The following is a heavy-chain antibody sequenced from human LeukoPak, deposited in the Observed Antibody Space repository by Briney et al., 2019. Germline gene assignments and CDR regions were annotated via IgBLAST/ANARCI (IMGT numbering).Heavy chain of an antibody. CDR1: GFTFSSYD. D-gene: IGHD5-18*01. J-gene: IGHJ3*02. Sequence: GGSLRLSCAASGFTFSSYDMYWVRQAPGKGLEWVANTNQDGSEKNYVDSVKGRLTISRDNAKNSLCLQMNSLRAEDTAVYYCARDRGYSTFDMWGQGTMVTVSS. V-gene: IGHV3-7*05. CDR2: TNQDGSEK. CDR3: ARDRGYSTFDM.